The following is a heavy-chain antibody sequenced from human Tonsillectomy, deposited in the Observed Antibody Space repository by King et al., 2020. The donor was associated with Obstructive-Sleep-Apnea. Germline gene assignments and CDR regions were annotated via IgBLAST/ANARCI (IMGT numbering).Heavy chain of an antibody. V-gene: IGHV3-30-3*01. J-gene: IGHJ4*02. CDR2: ISYDVSNK. CDR1: GFTFSSYA. CDR3: ARSAIVATIKGYYFDY. Sequence: VQLVESGGGVVQPGRSLRLSCAASGFTFSSYAMHWVRQAPGKGLEWVAVISYDVSNKYYADSVKGRFTNSRDNSKNTLYLQMNSLRAEDTAVYYCARSAIVATIKGYYFDYWGQGTLVTVSS. D-gene: IGHD5-12*01.